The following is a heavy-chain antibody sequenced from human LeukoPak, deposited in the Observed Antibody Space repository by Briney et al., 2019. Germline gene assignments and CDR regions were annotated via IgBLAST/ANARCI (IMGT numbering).Heavy chain of an antibody. CDR2: ISRSGSTI. CDR1: GFTFSSYE. D-gene: IGHD3-22*01. V-gene: IGHV3-48*03. J-gene: IGHJ5*02. CDR3: ARDHGTTPYYFDRSSYPNWFDP. Sequence: GGSLRLSCAASGFTFSSYEMNWVRQAPGKGLAWISYISRSGSTIYYADSVKGRFTISRDNAKNTLYLQMNSLRAEDTALYYCARDHGTTPYYFDRSSYPNWFDPWGQGTLVTVSS.